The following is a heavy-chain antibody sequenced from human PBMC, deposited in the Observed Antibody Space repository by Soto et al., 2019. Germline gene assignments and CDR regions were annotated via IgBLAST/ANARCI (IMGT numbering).Heavy chain of an antibody. D-gene: IGHD6-19*01. CDR1: GGSVSSGSYY. CDR3: AREVAVAGTGWIDP. V-gene: IGHV4-61*01. Sequence: QVQLQESGTGLVKPSETLSLTCTVSGGSVSSGSYYWSWIRQPPGKGLEWIGYIYYSGSTNYNPSRKSRVTISVDTSKNQFSLKLSSVIAADTAVYYCAREVAVAGTGWIDPWGQGSLVTVSS. CDR2: IYYSGST. J-gene: IGHJ5*02.